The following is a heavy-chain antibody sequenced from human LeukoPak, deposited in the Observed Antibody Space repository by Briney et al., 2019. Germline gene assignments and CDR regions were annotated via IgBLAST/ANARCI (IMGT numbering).Heavy chain of an antibody. CDR3: ARLARPPIAARLPQVIYYYYYYMDV. D-gene: IGHD6-6*01. Sequence: PSETLSLTCAVYGVTFSGYYWSWVRQPPGKGLEWIWEINHSGSSTYNPSLESRVAISVDTSKNQFSLKLSSVTAADTAVYYCARLARPPIAARLPQVIYYYYYYMDVWGKGTTVTVSS. CDR2: INHSGSS. CDR1: GVTFSGYY. J-gene: IGHJ6*03. V-gene: IGHV4-34*01.